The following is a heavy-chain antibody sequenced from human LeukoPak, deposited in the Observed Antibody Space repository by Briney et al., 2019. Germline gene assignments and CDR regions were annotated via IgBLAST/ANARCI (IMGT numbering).Heavy chain of an antibody. Sequence: GGSLRLSCAASGFTFSIYAMSWVRQAPGKGLQWVSSIASSGDGTYYADSVKGRFTISRDNSENMLYLQMNSLRVEDTAVYFCAKDRPNYYGSNGHYYRRDGDYWGQGTQVTVSS. J-gene: IGHJ4*02. CDR1: GFTFSIYA. D-gene: IGHD3-22*01. V-gene: IGHV3-23*01. CDR3: AKDRPNYYGSNGHYYRRDGDY. CDR2: IASSGDGT.